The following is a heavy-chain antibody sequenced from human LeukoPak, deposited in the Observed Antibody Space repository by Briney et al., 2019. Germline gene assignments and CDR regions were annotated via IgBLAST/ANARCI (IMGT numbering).Heavy chain of an antibody. J-gene: IGHJ1*01. D-gene: IGHD5-12*01. CDR1: GFTFSSYS. CDR3: ERVLNSGYDYSGLYS. Sequence: GGSLRLSCAASGFTFSSYSMNWVRQAPGKGLEWVSSISSSSSYIYYADSVKGRFTFSRDNAKNSLYLEMRSLSAEATAVYYCERVLNSGYDYSGLYSWGQGPLVTVSP. CDR2: ISSSSSYI. V-gene: IGHV3-21*01.